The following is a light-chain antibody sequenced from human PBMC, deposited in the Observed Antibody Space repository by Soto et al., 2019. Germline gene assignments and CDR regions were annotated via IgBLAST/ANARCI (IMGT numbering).Light chain of an antibody. CDR1: SSNIGSNI. V-gene: IGLV1-44*01. Sequence: QSVLTQPPSASGTPGQRVTISCSGSSSNIGSNIVNWYQQLPGTAPKLLIYSNNQRPSGVPDRFSGSKSGTSASLAISGLQSEDEADYHCAAWDDSLNGVVFGGGTKLNVL. J-gene: IGLJ2*01. CDR2: SNN. CDR3: AAWDDSLNGVV.